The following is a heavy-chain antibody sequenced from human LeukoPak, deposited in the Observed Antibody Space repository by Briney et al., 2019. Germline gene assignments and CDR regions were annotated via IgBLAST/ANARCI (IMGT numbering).Heavy chain of an antibody. V-gene: IGHV3-33*01. CDR3: ARGAQAVAGTYGY. J-gene: IGHJ4*02. CDR1: GFTFSSYG. D-gene: IGHD6-19*01. Sequence: GGSLRLSCAASGFTFSSYGMHWVRQAPGKGLEWVTTIWYDGSNKYYADSVKDRFTISRDNSKNTLFLQMNSLRAEDTGVYYCARGAQAVAGTYGYWGQGALVTVSS. CDR2: IWYDGSNK.